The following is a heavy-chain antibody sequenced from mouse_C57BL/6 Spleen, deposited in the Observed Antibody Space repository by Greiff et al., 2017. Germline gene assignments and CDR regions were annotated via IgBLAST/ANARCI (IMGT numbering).Heavy chain of an antibody. D-gene: IGHD1-1*01. Sequence: EVKLVESEGGLVQPGRSMKLSCTASGFTFSDYYMAWVRQVPEKGLEWVANINYDGSSTYYLDSLKSRFIISRDNAKNILYLQMSSLKSEDTATYYCARGGGSSRYAMDYWGQGTSVTVSS. V-gene: IGHV5-16*01. CDR1: GFTFSDYY. CDR2: INYDGSST. CDR3: ARGGGSSRYAMDY. J-gene: IGHJ4*01.